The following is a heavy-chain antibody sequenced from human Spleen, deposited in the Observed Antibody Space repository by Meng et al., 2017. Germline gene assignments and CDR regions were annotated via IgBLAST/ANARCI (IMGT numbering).Heavy chain of an antibody. D-gene: IGHD2-15*01. CDR2: IYWDDDK. Sequence: SGPTLVKPTQTLTLTCTFSGFSLSANDVGVGWIRQPPGKALEWLALIYWDDDKRYSPSLKSRLTITKDTSKNQVVLIMTNMDPVDTATYYCARTRPYCSGGSCYSGWFDPWGQGTLVTVSS. CDR1: GFSLSANDVG. V-gene: IGHV2-5*02. CDR3: ARTRPYCSGGSCYSGWFDP. J-gene: IGHJ5*02.